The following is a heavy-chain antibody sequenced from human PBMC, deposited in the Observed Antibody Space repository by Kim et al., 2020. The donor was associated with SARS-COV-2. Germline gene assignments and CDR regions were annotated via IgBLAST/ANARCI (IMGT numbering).Heavy chain of an antibody. V-gene: IGHV1-46*01. J-gene: IGHJ4*02. CDR3: ARERGGAACYFDY. CDR2: IHPGCTTA. D-gene: IGHD2-15*01. Sequence: ASVKVSCKSSGYTFTSYSIHWVRQAPGQGLEWLGRIHPGCTTAHYAQKFQGRVTITADTSTSTAYMELSDLRSDDTAEYYCARERGGAACYFDYWGQGTL. CDR1: GYTFTSYS.